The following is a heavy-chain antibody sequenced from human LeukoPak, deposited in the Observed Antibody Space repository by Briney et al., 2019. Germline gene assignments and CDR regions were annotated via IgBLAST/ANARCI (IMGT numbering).Heavy chain of an antibody. CDR3: AKDVSSGYSPRYFDY. J-gene: IGHJ4*02. Sequence: GGSLRLSCAASGFTSSSYGMHWVRQAPGKGLEWVAVIWYDGSNKYYADSVKGRFTISRDNSKNTLYLQMNSLRAEDTAVYYCAKDVSSGYSPRYFDYWGQGTLVTVSS. CDR1: GFTSSSYG. V-gene: IGHV3-33*06. D-gene: IGHD3-22*01. CDR2: IWYDGSNK.